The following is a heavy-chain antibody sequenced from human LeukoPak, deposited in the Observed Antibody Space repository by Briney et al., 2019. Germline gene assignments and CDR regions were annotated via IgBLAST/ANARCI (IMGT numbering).Heavy chain of an antibody. J-gene: IGHJ4*02. CDR3: ARAAAAGLLFDY. D-gene: IGHD6-13*01. CDR2: ISYDGSNK. Sequence: GGSLRLSCAASGFTFSKNAMHWVRQAPGKGLEWVAVISYDGSNKYYADSVKGRFTISRDSSKNTLYLQMNSLRAEDTAVYYCARAAAAGLLFDYWGQGTLVTVSS. CDR1: GFTFSKNA. V-gene: IGHV3-30-3*01.